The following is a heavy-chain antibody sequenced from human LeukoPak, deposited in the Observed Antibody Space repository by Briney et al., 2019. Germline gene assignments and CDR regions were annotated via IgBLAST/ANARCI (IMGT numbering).Heavy chain of an antibody. Sequence: GGSVTLSCAGSGFTFSSYAMSWVRQAPGQGLEWVSVISDTGDYTSYADSVRGRFTISRDNSRNTLYLQMISLRPEDTAVYYCAKDTSIGKYCTNGVCSPFDYWGRGTLVTLSS. J-gene: IGHJ4*02. CDR3: AKDTSIGKYCTNGVCSPFDY. V-gene: IGHV3-23*01. D-gene: IGHD2-8*01. CDR2: ISDTGDYT. CDR1: GFTFSSYA.